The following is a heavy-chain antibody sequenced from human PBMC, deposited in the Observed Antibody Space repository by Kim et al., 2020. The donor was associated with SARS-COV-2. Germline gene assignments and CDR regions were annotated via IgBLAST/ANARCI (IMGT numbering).Heavy chain of an antibody. CDR3: AGRGDY. Sequence: SETLSLPCTVSGGSITSRNYYWGWIRQPPGKGLAWIGSIFYSGSTTYNPSLKSRVTISLDTSKNQFSLQLRSVTAADTAVFYCAGRGDYWGQGTLLTVSS. D-gene: IGHD3-10*01. CDR2: IFYSGST. V-gene: IGHV4-39*01. J-gene: IGHJ4*02. CDR1: GGSITSRNYY.